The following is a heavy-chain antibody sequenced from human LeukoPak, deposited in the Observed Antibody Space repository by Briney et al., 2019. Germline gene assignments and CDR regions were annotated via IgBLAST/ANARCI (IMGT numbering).Heavy chain of an antibody. Sequence: GSLRLSCAASGFTFSSYAMHWVRQAPGKGLEWVAVISYDGSNKYYADSVKGRFTISRDNSKNTLYLQMNSLRAEDTAVYYCARDPYYYDSSGYWDYWGQGTLVTVSS. D-gene: IGHD3-22*01. CDR1: GFTFSSYA. J-gene: IGHJ4*02. CDR3: ARDPYYYDSSGYWDY. V-gene: IGHV3-30*04. CDR2: ISYDGSNK.